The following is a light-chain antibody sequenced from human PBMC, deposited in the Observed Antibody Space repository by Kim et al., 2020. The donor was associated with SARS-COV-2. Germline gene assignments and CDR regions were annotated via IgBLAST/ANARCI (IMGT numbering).Light chain of an antibody. CDR2: YSS. V-gene: IGLV3-21*04. J-gene: IGLJ2*01. CDR1: NIGPKS. Sequence: SYELNQPPSLSVAPGQTARITCGGNNIGPKSVNWYQQKPGLAPVLVISYSSDRPSGIPERFSGSNSGNTATLTISRVEAGDEAVYYCQVWDNSGEHIVFGGGTKVTVL. CDR3: QVWDNSGEHIV.